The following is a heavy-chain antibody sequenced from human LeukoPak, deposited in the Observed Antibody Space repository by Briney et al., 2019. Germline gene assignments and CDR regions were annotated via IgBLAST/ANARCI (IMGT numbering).Heavy chain of an antibody. CDR1: GGSFGRDY. CDR2: INQSGSA. J-gene: IGHJ4*02. D-gene: IGHD1-26*01. Sequence: SETLSLACAVYGGSFGRDYCSWIRQPPGEGLEWIGEINQSGSARYNPSLKSRVTISVDTSKKQFSLNMTFVTAADTAVYYCARQSRSGSSYWGQGSLITVTS. V-gene: IGHV4-34*01. CDR3: ARQSRSGSSY.